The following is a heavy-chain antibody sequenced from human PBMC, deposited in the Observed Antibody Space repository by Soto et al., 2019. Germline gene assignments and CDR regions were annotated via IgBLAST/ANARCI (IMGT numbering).Heavy chain of an antibody. V-gene: IGHV4-31*03. CDR2: IYYSGST. CDR3: ARGIKKTIFGVFIIDYGMDV. D-gene: IGHD3-3*01. J-gene: IGHJ6*02. CDR1: GGSISSGGYY. Sequence: QVQLQESGPGLVKPSQTLSLTCTVSGGSISSGGYYWSWIRQHPGKGLEWIGYIYYSGSTYYNPSLKRRVTISVNTTKNEFSLKMSSVTAADTAVYYCARGIKKTIFGVFIIDYGMDVWGQGTTVTVSS.